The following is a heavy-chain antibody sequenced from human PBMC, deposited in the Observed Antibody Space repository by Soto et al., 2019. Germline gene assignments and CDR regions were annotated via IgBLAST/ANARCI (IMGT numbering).Heavy chain of an antibody. J-gene: IGHJ4*02. CDR2: INPNSGGT. CDR1: GYTFTGYY. V-gene: IGHV1-2*02. CDR3: ARLSVPRIAARAYFDY. Sequence: QVQLVQSGAEVKKPGASVKVSCKASGYTFTGYYMHWVRQAPGQGLEWMGWINPNSGGTNYAQKFQGRVTMTRDTSISTAYMELSRLRSDDTAEYYCARLSVPRIAARAYFDYWGQGTLVTVSS. D-gene: IGHD6-6*01.